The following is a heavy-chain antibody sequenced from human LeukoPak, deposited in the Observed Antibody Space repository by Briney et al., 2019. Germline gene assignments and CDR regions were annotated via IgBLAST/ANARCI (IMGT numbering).Heavy chain of an antibody. CDR3: ARDSRIAARPKHYYYYMDV. V-gene: IGHV1-2*02. Sequence: ASVKASCKASGYTFTGYYMHWVRQAPGQGLEWMGWINPNSGGTNYAQKFQGRVTMTRDTSISTAYMELSRLRSDDTAGYYCARDSRIAARPKHYYYYMDVWGKGTTVTVSS. CDR2: INPNSGGT. CDR1: GYTFTGYY. J-gene: IGHJ6*03. D-gene: IGHD6-6*01.